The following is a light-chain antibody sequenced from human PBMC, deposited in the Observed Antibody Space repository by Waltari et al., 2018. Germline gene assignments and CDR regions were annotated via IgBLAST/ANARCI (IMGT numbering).Light chain of an antibody. J-gene: IGLJ3*02. V-gene: IGLV2-23*02. CDR3: CSYAGSSTWV. Sequence: QSALTQPASVSGSPGQSITISCTGTSSDVGNYHLVSWYQQHPGKAPKLMIYDVSKRPSGVSYRFSGSKSGNTASLTISGLQAEDEADYYCCSYAGSSTWVFGGGTKLTVL. CDR1: SSDVGNYHL. CDR2: DVS.